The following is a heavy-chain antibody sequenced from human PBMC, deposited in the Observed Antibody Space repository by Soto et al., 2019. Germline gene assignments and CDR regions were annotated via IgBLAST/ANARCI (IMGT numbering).Heavy chain of an antibody. CDR1: WFSVITNY. J-gene: IGHJ4*02. CDR3: ARGSGSLYYFDF. D-gene: IGHD1-26*01. Sequence: GGSLRLSCASSWFSVITNYMTWVRQAPGKGLEWVSVIYSGGSTYYADSVKGRFTISRDNSKNTLHLQVNSLRAEDTAVYYCARGSGSLYYFDFWGRGTLVTVSS. CDR2: IYSGGST. V-gene: IGHV3-53*01.